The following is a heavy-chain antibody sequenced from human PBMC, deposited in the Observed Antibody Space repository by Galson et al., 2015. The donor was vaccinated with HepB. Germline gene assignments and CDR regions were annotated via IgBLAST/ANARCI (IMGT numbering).Heavy chain of an antibody. Sequence: SLRLSCAASGFIFSGYSMNWVRQAPGKGLEWVSSISSSSSFIYYADSVKGRFTISRDNAKSSLYLQINSLRAEDTAVYYCASCPRPRQQWLVQGAFDIWGQGTMVTVSS. V-gene: IGHV3-21*01. J-gene: IGHJ3*02. CDR3: ASCPRPRQQWLVQGAFDI. D-gene: IGHD6-19*01. CDR1: GFIFSGYS. CDR2: ISSSSSFI.